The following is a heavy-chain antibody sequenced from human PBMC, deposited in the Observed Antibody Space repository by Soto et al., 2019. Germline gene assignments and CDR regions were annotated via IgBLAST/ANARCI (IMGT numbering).Heavy chain of an antibody. V-gene: IGHV3-23*01. CDR1: GFTFSSYA. CDR2: ISGSGGST. Sequence: EVQLLESGGGLVQPGGSLRLSCAASGFTFSSYAMSWVRQAPGKGLEWVSAISGSGGSTYYADSVKGRFTISRDNSKNTLYLQMNSLRAEDTAVYYCAKYDCGGYGDYGGCVDYWGQGTLVTVSS. D-gene: IGHD4-17*01. J-gene: IGHJ4*02. CDR3: AKYDCGGYGDYGGCVDY.